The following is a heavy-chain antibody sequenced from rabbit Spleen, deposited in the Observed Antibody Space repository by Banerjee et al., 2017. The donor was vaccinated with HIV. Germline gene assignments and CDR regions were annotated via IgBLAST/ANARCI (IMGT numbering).Heavy chain of an antibody. Sequence: QEQLEESAGGLVQPGGSLKLSCTASGFSFSNKAVMCWVRQAPGKGLEWIACINAVTGKAVYATWAKGRFTCSKTSSTTVTLQMNSLTVADTATYFCGKYYNGVNGYGGAGFNLWGQGTLVTVS. V-gene: IGHV1S45*01. CDR2: INAVTGKA. D-gene: IGHD6-1*01. CDR3: GKYYNGVNGYGGAGFNL. J-gene: IGHJ4*01. CDR1: GFSFSNKAV.